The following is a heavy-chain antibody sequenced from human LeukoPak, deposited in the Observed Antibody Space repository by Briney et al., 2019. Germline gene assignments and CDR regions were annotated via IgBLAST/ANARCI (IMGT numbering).Heavy chain of an antibody. CDR3: AKERRRTMDY. J-gene: IGHJ4*01. CDR1: GFTFSSYG. CDR2: ISYDGSNK. Sequence: GGSLRLSCAASGFTFSSYGMHWVRQAPGKGLEWVAVISYDGSNKYYADSVKGRFTISRDNSKNTLYLQMNSLRAEDTAVYYCAKERRRTMDYSGHGTLVTVSS. D-gene: IGHD3-10*01. V-gene: IGHV3-30*18.